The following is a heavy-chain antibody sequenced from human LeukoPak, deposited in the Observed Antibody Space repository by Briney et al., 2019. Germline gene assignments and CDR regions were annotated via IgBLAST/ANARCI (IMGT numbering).Heavy chain of an antibody. D-gene: IGHD6-13*01. CDR3: ARGEIEAAGTLYY. V-gene: IGHV1-2*02. J-gene: IGHJ4*02. Sequence: ASVKVSCKASGYTFTGYYMHWVRQAPGQGLEWMGWINPNSGGTNYAQKFRGRVTMTRDTSISTAYMELSRLRSDDTAVYYCARGEIEAAGTLYYWGQGTLVTVSS. CDR1: GYTFTGYY. CDR2: INPNSGGT.